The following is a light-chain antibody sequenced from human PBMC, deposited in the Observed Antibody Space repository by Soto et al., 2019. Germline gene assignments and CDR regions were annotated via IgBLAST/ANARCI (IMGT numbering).Light chain of an antibody. CDR2: EAS. J-gene: IGKJ4*01. V-gene: IGKV3D-15*01. Sequence: EIVMTQSPATLSVSPGERATLSCRASQSVNTKIAWYQQKPGQAPRLVIYEASSRDTGTPDRVGGSGSGTEVTLTISSLQSEDFAVYYCQQYNKWPLTFGGGTKVDIK. CDR3: QQYNKWPLT. CDR1: QSVNTK.